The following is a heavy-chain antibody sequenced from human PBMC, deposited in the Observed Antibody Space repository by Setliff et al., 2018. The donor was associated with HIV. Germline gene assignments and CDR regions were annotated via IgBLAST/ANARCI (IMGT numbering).Heavy chain of an antibody. CDR1: GYTFTDYY. CDR3: AKDVVVVTAAHFYFDY. J-gene: IGHJ4*02. CDR2: INPNSGGS. V-gene: IGHV1-2*06. D-gene: IGHD2-2*01. Sequence: GASVKVSCKASGYTFTDYYLHWVRQAPGQGPEWMGRINPNSGGSSYAQKFQGRVTMTRDTSISTAYMELSRLTSDDTAVYYCAKDVVVVTAAHFYFDYWGQGTLVTVS.